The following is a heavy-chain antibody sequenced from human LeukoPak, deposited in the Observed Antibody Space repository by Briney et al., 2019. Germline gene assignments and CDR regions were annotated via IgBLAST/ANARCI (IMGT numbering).Heavy chain of an antibody. CDR2: ISGSGSST. CDR1: GFTFSTYA. CDR3: ARDWGEYYFDY. V-gene: IGHV3-23*01. D-gene: IGHD3-16*01. Sequence: GGSLRLSCAASGFTFSTYAMSWVRQAPGKGLEWVSVISGSGSSTYYADSVKGRFTTSRDNAKNSLYLQMNSLRAEDTAVYYCARDWGEYYFDYWGQGTLVTVSS. J-gene: IGHJ4*02.